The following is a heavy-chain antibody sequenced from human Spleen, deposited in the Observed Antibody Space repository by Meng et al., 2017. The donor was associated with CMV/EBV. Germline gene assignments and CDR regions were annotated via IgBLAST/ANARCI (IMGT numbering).Heavy chain of an antibody. V-gene: IGHV4-34*01. CDR2: INHSGST. CDR1: GGSCSGYY. J-gene: IGHJ4*02. D-gene: IGHD6-19*01. CDR3: ARGGSGWYPIDY. Sequence: LTGAVYGGSCSGYYWSWIRQPPGKGLEWIGEINHSGSTNYNPSLKSRVTISVDTSKNQFSLKLSSVTAADTAVYYCARGGSGWYPIDYWGQGTLVTVSS.